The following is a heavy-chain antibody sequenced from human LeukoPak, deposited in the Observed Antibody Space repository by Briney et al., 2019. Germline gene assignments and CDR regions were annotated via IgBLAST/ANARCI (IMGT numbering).Heavy chain of an antibody. Sequence: GESLKISCEASGYSFTSYWIGWVRQMPGKGLEWMGIIYPGDSDTTYSPSFQGQVTISADKSISTAYLQWSSLKASDTAMYYCARQGGYSGYDFDYWGQGTLVTVSS. CDR3: ARQGGYSGYDFDY. CDR2: IYPGDSDT. V-gene: IGHV5-51*01. J-gene: IGHJ4*02. D-gene: IGHD5-12*01. CDR1: GYSFTSYW.